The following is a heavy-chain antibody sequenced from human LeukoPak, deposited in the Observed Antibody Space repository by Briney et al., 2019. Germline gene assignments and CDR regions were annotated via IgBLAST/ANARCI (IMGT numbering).Heavy chain of an antibody. D-gene: IGHD2-8*01. CDR3: ARARGGYCTNGVCRPFDY. Sequence: TSETLSLTCAVSGGSISSSNWWSWVRQPPGKGLEWIGEIYHSGSTNYNPSLKSRVTISVDKSKNQFSLKLSSVTAADTAVYYCARARGGYCTNGVCRPFDYWGQGTLVTVSS. V-gene: IGHV4-4*02. J-gene: IGHJ4*02. CDR1: GGSISSSNW. CDR2: IYHSGST.